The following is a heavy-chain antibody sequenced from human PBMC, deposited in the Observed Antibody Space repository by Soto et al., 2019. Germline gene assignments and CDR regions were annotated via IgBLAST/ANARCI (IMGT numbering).Heavy chain of an antibody. V-gene: IGHV3-33*01. Sequence: GGSLRLSCAASGFTFSSYGMHWVRQAPGKGLEWVAVIWYDGSNKYYADSVKGRFTISRDNSKNTLYLQMNSLRAEDTAVYYCARGVLPRYYFDYWGQGTLVTVSS. CDR3: ARGVLPRYYFDY. J-gene: IGHJ4*02. CDR2: IWYDGSNK. D-gene: IGHD4-17*01. CDR1: GFTFSSYG.